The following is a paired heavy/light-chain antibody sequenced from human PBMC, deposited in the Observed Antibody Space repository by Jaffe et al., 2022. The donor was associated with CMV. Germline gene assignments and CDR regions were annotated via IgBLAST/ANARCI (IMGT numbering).Light chain of an antibody. J-gene: IGLJ2*01. CDR1: SSDVGGYNF. CDR2: DVS. V-gene: IGLV2-14*03. CDR3: SSFTTSSTPV. Sequence: HSALTQPASVSGSPGQSVTISCTGSSSDVGGYNFVSWYQQHPGKAPKLIVFDVSNRPSGISSRFSGSKSGNTASLTISGLQADDEADYYCSSFTTSSTPVFGGGTRLTVL.
Heavy chain of an antibody. V-gene: IGHV3-23*01. J-gene: IGHJ2*01. CDR3: AKDSPRSERYFDL. CDR1: GFTFSNYA. CDR2: ISGSGVSI. Sequence: EVQLLESGGGLVQPGGSLRLSCAASGFTFSNYAMSWVRQAPGKGLEWVSLISGSGVSIYSIDSVKGRFTISRDNSKDTLYLEMNSLRAEDTAVYYCAKDSPRSERYFDLWGRGTLVTVSS.